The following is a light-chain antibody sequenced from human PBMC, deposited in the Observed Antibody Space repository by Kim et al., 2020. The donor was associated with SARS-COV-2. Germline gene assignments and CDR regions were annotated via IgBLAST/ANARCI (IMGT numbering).Light chain of an antibody. CDR2: DAS. V-gene: IGKV3-11*01. J-gene: IGKJ1*01. CDR3: QQRSNWPPWT. CDR1: QSVSSY. Sequence: APGERATRSCRASQSVSSYLAWYQRKPGQAPRLLIYDASNRATGIPARFSGSGSGTDFTLTISSLGPEDFAVYYCQQRSNWPPWTCGQGTKVEIK.